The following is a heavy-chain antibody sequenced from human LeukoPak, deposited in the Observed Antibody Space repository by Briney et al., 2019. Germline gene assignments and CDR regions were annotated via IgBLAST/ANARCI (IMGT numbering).Heavy chain of an antibody. Sequence: PGESLRLSCAASGFTFTNAWMSWVRQAPGKGLEWVGRIKSKGDGETTDYAAPVKGRFTMSRDDSKATLYLQMNSLKTEDTAVNFCTTDLGITMIRGVIVFWGQGTLVTVSS. CDR1: GFTFTNAW. J-gene: IGHJ4*02. V-gene: IGHV3-15*01. CDR2: IKSKGDGETT. D-gene: IGHD3-10*01. CDR3: TTDLGITMIRGVIVF.